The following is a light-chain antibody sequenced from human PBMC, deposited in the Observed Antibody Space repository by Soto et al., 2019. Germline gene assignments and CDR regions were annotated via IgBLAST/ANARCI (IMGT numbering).Light chain of an antibody. CDR3: QQYGSSPQT. CDR2: SAS. J-gene: IGKJ1*01. CDR1: QTVGSRY. V-gene: IGKV3-20*01. Sequence: EIVLTQSPGTLSLSPGERATLSCRASQTVGSRYLAWYQQKPGQAPRLLIYSASSRATGIPDRFSGSGSATDFTLTISRLEPEDFAVYYFQQYGSSPQTFGQGTKVEIK.